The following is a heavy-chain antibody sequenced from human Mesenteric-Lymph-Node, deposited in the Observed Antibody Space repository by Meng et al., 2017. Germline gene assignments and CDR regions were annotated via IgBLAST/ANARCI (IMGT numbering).Heavy chain of an antibody. CDR3: TTTEKRLDYYYYYYGMDV. D-gene: IGHD2-21*01. CDR1: GFTFSDYY. J-gene: IGHJ6*02. CDR2: IKSKTDGGTT. Sequence: GGSLRLSCAASGFTFSDYYMSWIRQAPGKGLEWVGRIKSKTDGGTTDYAAPVKGRFTISRDDSKNTLYLQMNSLKTEDTAVYYCTTTEKRLDYYYYYYGMDVWGQGTTVTVSS. V-gene: IGHV3-15*01.